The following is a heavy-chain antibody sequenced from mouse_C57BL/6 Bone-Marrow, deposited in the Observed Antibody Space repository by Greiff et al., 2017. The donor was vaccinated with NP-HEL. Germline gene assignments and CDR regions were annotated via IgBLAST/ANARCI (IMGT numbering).Heavy chain of an antibody. J-gene: IGHJ1*03. Sequence: QVQLKQSGAELARPGASVKLSCKASGYTFTSYGISWVKQRTGQGLEWIGEIYPRSGNTYYNEKFKGKATLTADKSSSTAYMELRSLTSEDSAVYFCARSKIPYDGYYFWYFDVWGTGTTVTVSS. CDR1: GYTFTSYG. V-gene: IGHV1-81*01. CDR2: IYPRSGNT. D-gene: IGHD2-3*01. CDR3: ARSKIPYDGYYFWYFDV.